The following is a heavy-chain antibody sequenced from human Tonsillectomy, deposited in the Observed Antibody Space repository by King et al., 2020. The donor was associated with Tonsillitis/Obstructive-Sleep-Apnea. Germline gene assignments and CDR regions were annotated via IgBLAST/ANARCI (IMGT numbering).Heavy chain of an antibody. CDR2: IYNVGSK. D-gene: IGHD6-19*01. CDR1: VFTVSSTY. V-gene: IGHV3-53*01. J-gene: IGHJ6*03. Sequence: EVQLVESGGGLIQPGGYLRLSCAASVFTVSSTYISWVRQAPGKGLECVSVIYNVGSKYYAASVKGRFTMSRDNSKNTLYLQIKSLRAEDTAVYYCARDYRIAVAGKCYYYMDVWGKGTTVTVSS. CDR3: ARDYRIAVAGKCYYYMDV.